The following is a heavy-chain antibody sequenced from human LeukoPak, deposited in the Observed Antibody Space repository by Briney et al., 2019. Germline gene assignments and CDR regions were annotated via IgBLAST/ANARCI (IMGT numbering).Heavy chain of an antibody. V-gene: IGHV1-69*05. CDR2: IISIFGTA. Sequence: ASVKVSCKASGGTFSSYAISWVRQAPGQGLEWMGGIISIFGTANYAQKFQGRVTITTDESTSTAYMELSSLRSEDTAVYYCARENAGIAAAGTNWFDPWGQGTLVTVSS. CDR1: GGTFSSYA. CDR3: ARENAGIAAAGTNWFDP. J-gene: IGHJ5*02. D-gene: IGHD6-13*01.